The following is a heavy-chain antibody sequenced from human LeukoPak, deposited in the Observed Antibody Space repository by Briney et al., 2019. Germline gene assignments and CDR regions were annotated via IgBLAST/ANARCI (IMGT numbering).Heavy chain of an antibody. CDR1: GFTFSDSW. V-gene: IGHV3-7*01. Sequence: GGSLRLSCAASGFTFSDSWMSWVRQAPGKGLEWVANMNQDGSAKGYVDSVKGRFTISRDSARNSLYLQMSSLRPEDTAVHYCATYTHWVAGDVWGQGTTVTVSS. D-gene: IGHD3-16*01. J-gene: IGHJ6*02. CDR3: ATYTHWVAGDV. CDR2: MNQDGSAK.